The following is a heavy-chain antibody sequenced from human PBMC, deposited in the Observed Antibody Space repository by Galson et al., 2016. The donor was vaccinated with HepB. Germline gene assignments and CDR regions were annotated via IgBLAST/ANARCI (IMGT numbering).Heavy chain of an antibody. Sequence: SLRLSCAASGFTFSRYQMNWVRQAPGKGLEWISYIDSSGANTYYANSVTGRFTISRDNARESVYLQMNSLTADDTAIYYCVREGSGGSFSHYWGHGTLVTVSS. D-gene: IGHD2-15*01. CDR1: GFTFSRYQ. V-gene: IGHV3-48*03. CDR2: IDSSGANT. CDR3: VREGSGGSFSHY. J-gene: IGHJ4*01.